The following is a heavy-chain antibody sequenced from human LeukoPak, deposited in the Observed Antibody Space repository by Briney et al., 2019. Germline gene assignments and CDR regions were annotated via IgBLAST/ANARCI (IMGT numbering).Heavy chain of an antibody. CDR2: INSDGSST. V-gene: IGHV3-74*01. CDR3: ARGGWHYDSSGYFSSDY. Sequence: GGSLRLSCAASGFTFSSYWMHWVRQAPGKGLVWVSRINSDGSSTSYADSVKGRFTISRDNAKNSLYLQMNSLRAEDTAVYYCARGGWHYDSSGYFSSDYWGQGTLVTVSS. J-gene: IGHJ4*02. CDR1: GFTFSSYW. D-gene: IGHD3-22*01.